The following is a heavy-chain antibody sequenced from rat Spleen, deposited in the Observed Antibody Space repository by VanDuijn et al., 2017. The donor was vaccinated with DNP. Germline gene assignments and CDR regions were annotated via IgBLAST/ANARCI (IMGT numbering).Heavy chain of an antibody. CDR1: GFTFNNYW. CDR2: ITSSGGST. CDR3: AKDPSYVYWGAMAA. J-gene: IGHJ4*01. Sequence: EVQLVESGGGLVQPGRSLKLSCVASGFTFNNYWMTWIRQVPGKGLEWVASITSSGGSTYYPDSVKGRFTISRDNAGNTVYLQMNSLRSEDTATYYCAKDPSYVYWGAMAAWGQGTSVTVSS. D-gene: IGHD1-6*01. V-gene: IGHV5-31*01.